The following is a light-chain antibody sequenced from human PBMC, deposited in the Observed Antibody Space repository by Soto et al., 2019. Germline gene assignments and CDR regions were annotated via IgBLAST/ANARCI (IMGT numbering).Light chain of an antibody. CDR2: AAS. Sequence: DIQRNPSPSFLSASVGDRFTITCRTSQGISSYLAWYQQKPGKAPKLLIYAASTLQSGVPSRFSGSGSGTEFTLTISSLQPEDFATYYCQQLNSYPLTFGGGTKV. CDR1: QGISSY. V-gene: IGKV1-9*01. CDR3: QQLNSYPLT. J-gene: IGKJ4*01.